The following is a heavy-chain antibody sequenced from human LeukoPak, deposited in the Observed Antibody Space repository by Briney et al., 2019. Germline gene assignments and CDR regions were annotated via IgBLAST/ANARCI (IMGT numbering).Heavy chain of an antibody. J-gene: IGHJ4*02. Sequence: SETLSLTCAVYGGSFSGYYWSWIRQPPGKGLEWIGEINHSGSTNYNPSLKSRVTILVDTSKNQFSLKLSSVTAADTAVYYCASAAAGRNDYWGQGTLVTVSS. D-gene: IGHD6-13*01. V-gene: IGHV4-34*01. CDR3: ASAAAGRNDY. CDR2: INHSGST. CDR1: GGSFSGYY.